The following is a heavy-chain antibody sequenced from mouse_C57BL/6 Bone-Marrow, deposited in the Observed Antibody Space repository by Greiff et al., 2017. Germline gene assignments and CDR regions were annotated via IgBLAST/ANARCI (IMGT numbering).Heavy chain of an antibody. Sequence: VQLQQSGAELVRPGASVKLSCTASGFNIKDDYMHWVKQRPEQGLEWIGWIDPENGDTEYASKFQGKATITAHTSSNTAYLQLSSLTSEDTAVYYCTTPTCDYWGQGTTRTVSS. J-gene: IGHJ2*01. CDR1: GFNIKDDY. V-gene: IGHV14-4*01. D-gene: IGHD1-1*01. CDR2: IDPENGDT. CDR3: TTPTCDY.